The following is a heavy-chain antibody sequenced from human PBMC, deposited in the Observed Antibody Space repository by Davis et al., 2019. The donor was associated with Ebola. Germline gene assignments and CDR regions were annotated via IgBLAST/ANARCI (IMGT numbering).Heavy chain of an antibody. Sequence: MPSETLSLTCAVYGGSFSGYYWTWIRQPPGKGLEWIGEINHSGSTNYNPSLKSRVTISVDTSKNQFSLKLTSVTAADTAVYYCAIQILGTTRVFDYWGRGTLVTVSS. CDR2: INHSGST. CDR3: AIQILGTTRVFDY. J-gene: IGHJ4*02. V-gene: IGHV4-34*01. D-gene: IGHD1/OR15-1a*01. CDR1: GGSFSGYY.